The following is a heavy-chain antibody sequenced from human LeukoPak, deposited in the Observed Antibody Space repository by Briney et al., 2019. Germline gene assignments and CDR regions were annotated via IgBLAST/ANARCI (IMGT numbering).Heavy chain of an antibody. CDR2: IRYNGNNQ. CDR3: ARDRAVAGIFDY. J-gene: IGHJ4*02. V-gene: IGHV3-30*02. Sequence: GGSLRLSCAASGFTFNNYGMHWVRQAPGKGLEWVAFIRYNGNNQYYADSVKGRFTISRGNSKNTLYLQMNSLRGEDTAVYYCARDRAVAGIFDYWGQGTLVTVSS. D-gene: IGHD6-19*01. CDR1: GFTFNNYG.